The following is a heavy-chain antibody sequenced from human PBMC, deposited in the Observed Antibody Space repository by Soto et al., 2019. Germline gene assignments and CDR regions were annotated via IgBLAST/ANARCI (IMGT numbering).Heavy chain of an antibody. CDR2: IIPIFGTA. CDR3: ARSPYFTIFGVDAFDI. Sequence: SVKVSCKASGGTFSSYGISWVRQAPGQGLEWMGGIIPIFGTANYAQKFQGRVTITADESTSTAYMELSSLRSEDTAVYYCARSPYFTIFGVDAFDIWGQGTMVTVSS. CDR1: GGTFSSYG. V-gene: IGHV1-69*13. D-gene: IGHD3-3*01. J-gene: IGHJ3*02.